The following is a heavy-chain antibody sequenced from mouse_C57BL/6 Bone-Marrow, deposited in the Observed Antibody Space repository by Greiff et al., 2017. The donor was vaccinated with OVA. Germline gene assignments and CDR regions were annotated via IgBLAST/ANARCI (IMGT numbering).Heavy chain of an antibody. CDR2: IYPGSGST. V-gene: IGHV1-55*01. J-gene: IGHJ1*03. CDR3: ALYYYGSSHWYFDV. Sequence: VQLQQPGAELVKPGASVKMSCKASGYTFTSYWITWVKQRPGHGLEWIGDIYPGSGSTNYNEKFKSKATLTVDTSSSTAYMQLSSLTSEDSAVYYCALYYYGSSHWYFDVWGTGTTVTVSS. CDR1: GYTFTSYW. D-gene: IGHD1-1*01.